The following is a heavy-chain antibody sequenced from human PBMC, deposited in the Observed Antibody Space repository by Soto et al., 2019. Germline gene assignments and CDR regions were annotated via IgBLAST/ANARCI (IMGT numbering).Heavy chain of an antibody. J-gene: IGHJ6*02. CDR3: ARWGRYYDISLPGGYYGMDV. CDR1: GYTFTGYY. CDR2: INPNSGGT. Sequence: QVQLVQSGAEVKKPGASVKVSCKASGYTFTGYYMHWVRQAPGQGLEWMGWINPNSGGTNYAQKFQGWVTMTRDKSISTAYMELSRMRSDDTAVYYCARWGRYYDISLPGGYYGMDVWGQGTTVTVSS. V-gene: IGHV1-2*04. D-gene: IGHD3-9*01.